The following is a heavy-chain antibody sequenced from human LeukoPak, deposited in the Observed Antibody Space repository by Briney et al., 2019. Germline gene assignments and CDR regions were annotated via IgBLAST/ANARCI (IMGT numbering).Heavy chain of an antibody. Sequence: SETLSLTCTVSGGSISSSNYYWGWIRQPPGKGLEWIGSLYYSGSTYYNPSLKSRVAISVDTSKNQFSLKLRSVTAADTAVYYCARSGGSYPTYYFDYWGQGTLVTVSS. V-gene: IGHV4-39*01. CDR3: ARSGGSYPTYYFDY. CDR1: GGSISSSNYY. CDR2: LYYSGST. J-gene: IGHJ4*02. D-gene: IGHD1-26*01.